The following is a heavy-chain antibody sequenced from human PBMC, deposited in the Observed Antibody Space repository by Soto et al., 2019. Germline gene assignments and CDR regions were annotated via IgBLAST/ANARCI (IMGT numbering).Heavy chain of an antibody. V-gene: IGHV3-30*18. CDR2: ISYDGSSK. Sequence: QVQLVESGGGVVQPGRSLRLSCAASGFTFSSYGMHWVRQAPGKGLEWVAVISYDGSSKYYADSVKGRFTISRDNSKNTLYLQMNSLRAEDTAVYYCAKDYGYCSGGSCYSSGWFDPWGQGTLVTVSS. CDR3: AKDYGYCSGGSCYSSGWFDP. CDR1: GFTFSSYG. D-gene: IGHD2-15*01. J-gene: IGHJ5*02.